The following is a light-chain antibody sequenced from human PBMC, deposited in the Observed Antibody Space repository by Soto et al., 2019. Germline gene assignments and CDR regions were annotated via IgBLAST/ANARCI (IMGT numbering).Light chain of an antibody. J-gene: IGKJ4*01. CDR2: GAS. CDR1: QSVSSTY. CDR3: QQYASSPPLT. V-gene: IGKV3-20*01. Sequence: EIVLTQSPGTLSLSPGERATLSCRASQSVSSTYVAWYQQKPGQAPRLLIYGASSRAPGIPDRFSGSGSGTDFTLTISRLEPEDFAVYYCQQYASSPPLTFGGGTKVEIK.